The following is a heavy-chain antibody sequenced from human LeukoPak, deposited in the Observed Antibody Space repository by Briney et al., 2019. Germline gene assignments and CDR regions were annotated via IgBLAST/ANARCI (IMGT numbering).Heavy chain of an antibody. V-gene: IGHV3-30*04. CDR2: ISYDGSHK. D-gene: IGHD2-21*02. J-gene: IGHJ6*02. CDR3: ARVYCGADCYNNYYYGMDV. Sequence: GSLRLSCAASGFTFSRYAMHWVRQAPGKGLEWVAAISYDGSHKFYADSVKGRFTISRDNSNSTLFLQLNSLRPEATAVYYCARVYCGADCYNNYYYGMDVWGQRTTVTISS. CDR1: GFTFSRYA.